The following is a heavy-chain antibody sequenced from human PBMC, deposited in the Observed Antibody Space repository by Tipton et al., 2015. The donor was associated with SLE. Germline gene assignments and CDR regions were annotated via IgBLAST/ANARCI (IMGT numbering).Heavy chain of an antibody. CDR1: GFTFGDYA. CDR2: IRSKDYGGTP. D-gene: IGHD3-16*01. V-gene: IGHV3-49*04. Sequence: SLRLSCTASGFTFGDYAVSWVRQAPGKGLEWVGFIRSKDYGGTPEYAASVRGRFTISRDDSKGLAYLEMNSPKIEDTALYFCTRAPVVMIGRFQYYYMDVWGKGTTVTISS. CDR3: TRAPVVMIGRFQYYYMDV. J-gene: IGHJ6*03.